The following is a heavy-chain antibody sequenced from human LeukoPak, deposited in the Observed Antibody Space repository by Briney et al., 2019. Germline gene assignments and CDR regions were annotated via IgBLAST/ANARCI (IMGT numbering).Heavy chain of an antibody. CDR1: GFTFSRNG. J-gene: IGHJ4*02. CDR2: IWYDGSNE. D-gene: IGHD4/OR15-4a*01. V-gene: IGHV3-33*06. Sequence: GGSLRLSCTASGFTFSRNGMHWVRQAPGKGLEWVAVIWYDGSNEYYADSVKGRFTVSRDNSKNTMYLQMNSLRAEDTAVYYCAKDRDYIMAIVDYWGEGTLVTVSS. CDR3: AKDRDYIMAIVDY.